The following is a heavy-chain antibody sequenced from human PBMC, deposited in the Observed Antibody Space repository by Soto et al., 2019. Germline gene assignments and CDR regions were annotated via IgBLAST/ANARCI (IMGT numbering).Heavy chain of an antibody. D-gene: IGHD6-19*01. V-gene: IGHV4-39*01. J-gene: IGHJ6*02. CDR2: IYYSGSP. CDR1: GGSISSSSYY. Sequence: ETLSLTCTVSGGSISSSSYYWGWIRQPPGKGLEWIGYIYYSGSPYYNPSLKSRVTISVDTSKNQFSLKLSSVTAADTAVYYCAVPAASVAGASGSYYYYGMDVWGQGTTVTVSS. CDR3: AVPAASVAGASGSYYYYGMDV.